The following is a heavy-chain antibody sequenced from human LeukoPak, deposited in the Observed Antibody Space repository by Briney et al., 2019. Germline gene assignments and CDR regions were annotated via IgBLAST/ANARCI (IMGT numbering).Heavy chain of an antibody. CDR3: ARGGDDSGLYFAY. CDR1: GNTFSGFN. J-gene: IGHJ4*02. V-gene: IGHV1-2*02. D-gene: IGHD3-22*01. Sequence: GASVKVSCKASGNTFSGFNIHWVRQAPGQGLEWMAWINPQSGATNYAQKFQGRVTMTRDMSNYTVYMEVTSLRSDDTAVYYCARGGDDSGLYFAYWGQGTLVTVSS. CDR2: INPQSGAT.